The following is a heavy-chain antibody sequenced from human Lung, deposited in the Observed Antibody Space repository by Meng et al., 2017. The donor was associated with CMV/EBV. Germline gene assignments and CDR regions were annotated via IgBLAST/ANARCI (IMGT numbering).Heavy chain of an antibody. CDR1: GGTFSNYP. CDR2: FIPIFGTP. J-gene: IGHJ5*02. CDR3: ATEGPLNWFDR. V-gene: IGHV1-69*05. Sequence: SVKVSCKASGGTFSNYPVSWVRHAPGLGLEWMGGFIPIFGTPNYAQQFQGRLTITTDESTSTAYMALNSLRSEDTAVYYCATEGPLNWFDRWGQGTLVTVSS.